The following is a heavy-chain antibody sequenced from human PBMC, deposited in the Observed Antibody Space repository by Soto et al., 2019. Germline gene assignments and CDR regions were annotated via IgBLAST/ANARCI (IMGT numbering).Heavy chain of an antibody. V-gene: IGHV3-23*01. Sequence: HPGGSLRLSCAASGFTFSSYAMSWVRQAPGKGLEWVSAISGSGGSTYYADSVKGRFTISRDNSKNTLYLQMNSLRAEDTAVYYCAKMPGWLQFGENYWGQGTLVTVSS. CDR3: AKMPGWLQFGENY. CDR2: ISGSGGST. J-gene: IGHJ4*02. D-gene: IGHD5-12*01. CDR1: GFTFSSYA.